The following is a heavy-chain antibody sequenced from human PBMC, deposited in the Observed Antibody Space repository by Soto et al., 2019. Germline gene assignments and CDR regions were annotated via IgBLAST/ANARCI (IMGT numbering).Heavy chain of an antibody. CDR1: GYSFTRYW. V-gene: IGHV5-51*01. CDR2: IYPGDSDT. J-gene: IGHJ6*02. CDR3: ARRGDSSGWYYYYYGMDV. Sequence: GESLKISCKGSGYSFTRYWIGWVRQMPGKGLEWMGIIYPGDSDTRYSPSFQGQVTISADKSISTAYLQWSSLKASDTAMYYCARRGDSSGWYYYYYGMDVWGQGTTVTVSS. D-gene: IGHD6-19*01.